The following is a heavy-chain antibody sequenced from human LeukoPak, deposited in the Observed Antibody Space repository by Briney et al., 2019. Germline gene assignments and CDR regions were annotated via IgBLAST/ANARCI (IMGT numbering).Heavy chain of an antibody. V-gene: IGHV3-30*18. CDR1: GFTFSSYG. CDR2: ISYDGSNK. D-gene: IGHD1-26*01. CDR3: AKTGKYSGSYYTFDY. J-gene: IGHJ4*02. Sequence: HPGGSLTLSCAASGFTFSSYGMHGVRQAPGKGLEWVAVISYDGSNKYYADSVKGRFTISRENSKHTLYAQLNSLRAEDTAVYYCAKTGKYSGSYYTFDYWGQGTLVTVSS.